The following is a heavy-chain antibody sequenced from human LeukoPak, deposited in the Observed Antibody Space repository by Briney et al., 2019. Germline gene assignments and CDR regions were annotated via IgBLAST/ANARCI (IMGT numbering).Heavy chain of an antibody. CDR3: ARGRRGGTMIVAVTDRNWFDP. CDR2: INHSGST. D-gene: IGHD3-22*01. V-gene: IGHV4-34*01. J-gene: IGHJ5*02. Sequence: PSETLSLTCAVYGGSFSGYYWSWIRQPPGKGLEWIGEINHSGSTNYNPSLKSRVTISVDTSKNQFSLKLSSVTAADTAVYYCARGRRGGTMIVAVTDRNWFDPWGQGTLVTVSS. CDR1: GGSFSGYY.